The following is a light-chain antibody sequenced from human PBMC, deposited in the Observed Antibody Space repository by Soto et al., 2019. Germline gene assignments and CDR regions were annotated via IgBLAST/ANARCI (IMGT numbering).Light chain of an antibody. CDR3: CSYAGSSTPYG. V-gene: IGLV2-23*02. CDR2: EVS. J-gene: IGLJ1*01. Sequence: SALTQPASVSGSPGEWITISCPGTSSDVGSYNLVSWYQQHPGKAPKLMIYEVSKRPSGVSNRFSGSKSGNTASLTISGLQAEDEADYYCCSYAGSSTPYGFGTGTKVTVL. CDR1: SSDVGSYNL.